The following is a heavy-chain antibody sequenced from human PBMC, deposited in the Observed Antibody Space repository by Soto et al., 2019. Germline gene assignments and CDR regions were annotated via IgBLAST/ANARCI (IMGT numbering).Heavy chain of an antibody. CDR3: AKDRERIATRSIDY. Sequence: VKLLESGGGLVQPGGSLRLSCAASGFTFSSYAMSWVRQAPGKGLEWVSGISGSGVSTYYADSVKGRFTISRDNSKSRLYLQMNSLRAEDTAVYYCAKDRERIATRSIDYWGQGTLVTVSS. D-gene: IGHD6-6*01. CDR2: ISGSGVST. J-gene: IGHJ4*02. V-gene: IGHV3-23*01. CDR1: GFTFSSYA.